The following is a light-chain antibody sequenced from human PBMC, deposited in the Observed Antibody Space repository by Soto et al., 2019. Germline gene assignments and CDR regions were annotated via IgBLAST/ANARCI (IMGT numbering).Light chain of an antibody. CDR1: SSNIGAGFD. CDR2: DNT. Sequence: QSVLTQPPSVSGAPGQRVTISCTGSSSNIGAGFDVYWYQHLPGTAPKLLIYDNTNRPSGVPDRFSGSKSGTSASLVITGLQAEDEADYYCQPYDSSLSAVVFGGVTKLTVL. V-gene: IGLV1-40*01. CDR3: QPYDSSLSAVV. J-gene: IGLJ2*01.